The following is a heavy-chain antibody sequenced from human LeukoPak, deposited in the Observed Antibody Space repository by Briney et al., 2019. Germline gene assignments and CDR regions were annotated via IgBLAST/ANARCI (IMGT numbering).Heavy chain of an antibody. Sequence: PSETLSLTCTVSGGSISSSSYYWGWIRQPPGKGLEWVGSIYYSGSTYYNPSLKSRVTISVHTSKNQFSLKLSSVTAADTAVYYCARDTQYGDFWSGYYKNYFDYWGQGTLVTVSS. D-gene: IGHD3-3*01. V-gene: IGHV4-39*07. CDR3: ARDTQYGDFWSGYYKNYFDY. CDR1: GGSISSSSYY. CDR2: IYYSGST. J-gene: IGHJ4*02.